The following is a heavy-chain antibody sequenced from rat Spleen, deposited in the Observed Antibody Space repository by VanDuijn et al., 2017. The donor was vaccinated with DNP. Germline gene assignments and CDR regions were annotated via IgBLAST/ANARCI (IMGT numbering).Heavy chain of an antibody. Sequence: EVQLQESGPGLVKPSQSLSLTCSVTGYSITSNYWGWIRKFPGSKMEWIGHISYSGRTSYNPSLKSRIAITRDTSKNQFFLQLSSVTTEDTATYYCARWSTIAAFMDAWGQGTSVTVSS. V-gene: IGHV3-1*01. CDR1: GYSITSNY. D-gene: IGHD1-2*01. J-gene: IGHJ4*01. CDR3: ARWSTIAAFMDA. CDR2: ISYSGRT.